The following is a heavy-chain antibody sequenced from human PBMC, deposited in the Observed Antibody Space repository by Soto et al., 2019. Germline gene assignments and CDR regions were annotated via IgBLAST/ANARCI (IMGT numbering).Heavy chain of an antibody. D-gene: IGHD3-16*01. V-gene: IGHV1-2*04. CDR1: GYTFTGYY. CDR3: ARSGGGVSDKLYYGMDV. CDR2: INPNSGGT. Sequence: ASVKVSCKASGYTFTGYYMHWVRQAPGQGLEWMGWINPNSGGTNYAQKFQGWVTMTRDTSISTAYMELSRLRSDDTAVYYCARSGGGVSDKLYYGMDVWGQGTTVTVSS. J-gene: IGHJ6*02.